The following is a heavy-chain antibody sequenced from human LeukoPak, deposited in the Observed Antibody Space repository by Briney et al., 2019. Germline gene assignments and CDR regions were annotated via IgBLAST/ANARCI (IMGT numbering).Heavy chain of an antibody. V-gene: IGHV3-11*04. CDR3: ARDYSYYYGSGSYYKFFYYYYYMDV. D-gene: IGHD3-10*01. CDR1: GFTFSDYY. J-gene: IGHJ6*03. CDR2: ISSSGSTI. Sequence: GGSLRLSCAASGFTFSDYYMSWIRQAPGKGLEWVSYISSSGSTIYYADSVKGRFTISRDNAKNSLYLQMNSLRAEDTAVYYCARDYSYYYGSGSYYKFFYYYYYMDVWGKGTTVTVSS.